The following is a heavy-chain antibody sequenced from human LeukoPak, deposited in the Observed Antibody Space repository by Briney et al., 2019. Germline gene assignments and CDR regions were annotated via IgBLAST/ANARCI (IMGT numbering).Heavy chain of an antibody. CDR2: ISSGGTEI. D-gene: IGHD3-22*01. Sequence: PGGSLRLSCAASGFTFSTSNMNWVRQAPGKGLDWVSYISSGGTEIYYAESVKGRFTISRDNAKNSLFLQMNSLRAEDTAVYYCADTYYYDSSGPPLFDYWGQGTLVTVSS. CDR3: ADTYYYDSSGPPLFDY. J-gene: IGHJ4*02. V-gene: IGHV3-21*05. CDR1: GFTFSTSN.